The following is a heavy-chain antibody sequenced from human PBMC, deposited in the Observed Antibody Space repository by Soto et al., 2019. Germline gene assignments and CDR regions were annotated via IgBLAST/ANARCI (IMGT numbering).Heavy chain of an antibody. D-gene: IGHD1-7*01. J-gene: IGHJ6*04. CDR2: INHSGST. CDR3: ARGTGTTNYYYYYGMEV. Sequence: PTGTLSLTCAVYGGSFSGYYWSWIRQPPGKGLEWIGEINHSGSTNCNPSLKSRVTISVDTSKNQFSLKLSSVTAADTAVYYCARGTGTTNYYYYYGMEVWGKGPKVTVSS. V-gene: IGHV4-34*01. CDR1: GGSFSGYY.